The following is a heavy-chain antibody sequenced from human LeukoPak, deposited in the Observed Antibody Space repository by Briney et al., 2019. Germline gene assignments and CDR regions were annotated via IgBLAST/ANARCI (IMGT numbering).Heavy chain of an antibody. J-gene: IGHJ5*02. CDR1: GFTFSSYS. CDR2: ISSSSSYI. CDR3: ARDSSGINWFDP. D-gene: IGHD6-19*01. Sequence: GESLKISCAASGFTFSSYSMNWVRQAPGKGLEWVSSISSSSSYIYYADSVKGRFTISRDNAKNSLYLQMNSLRAEDTAVYYCARDSSGINWFDPWGQGTLVTVSS. V-gene: IGHV3-21*01.